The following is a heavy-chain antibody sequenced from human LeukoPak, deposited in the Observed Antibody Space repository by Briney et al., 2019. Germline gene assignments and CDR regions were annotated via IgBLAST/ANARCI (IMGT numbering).Heavy chain of an antibody. CDR2: IYYSGST. J-gene: IGHJ2*01. CDR3: ARTLGYCSGGSCYPSYWYFDL. D-gene: IGHD2-15*01. CDR1: GGSINSGDNY. V-gene: IGHV4-30-2*01. Sequence: PSETLSLTCTVSGGSINSGDNYWSWIRQPPGKGLEWIGYIYYSGSTYYNPSLKSRVTISVDTSKNQFSLKLSSVTAADTAVYYCARTLGYCSGGSCYPSYWYFDLWGRGTLVTVSS.